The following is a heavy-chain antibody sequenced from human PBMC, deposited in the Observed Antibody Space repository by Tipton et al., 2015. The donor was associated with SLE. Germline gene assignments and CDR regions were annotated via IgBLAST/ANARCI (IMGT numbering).Heavy chain of an antibody. Sequence: GSLRLSCAASGFTFSTYGMTWVRQAPGKGLEWVSCISGTSSNIYYADPVRGRLTISRDNAKNSLFRQMNSLRGEDTGVYYCAARRDGYKFKAAFEMWGQGTVVNISS. CDR1: GFTFSTYG. J-gene: IGHJ3*02. V-gene: IGHV3-21*03. CDR2: ISGTSSNI. CDR3: AARRDGYKFKAAFEM. D-gene: IGHD5-24*01.